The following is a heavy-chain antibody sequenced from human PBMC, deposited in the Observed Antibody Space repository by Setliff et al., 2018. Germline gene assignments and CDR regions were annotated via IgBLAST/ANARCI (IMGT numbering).Heavy chain of an antibody. D-gene: IGHD3-3*01. V-gene: IGHV1-69*06. CDR2: IIPIFGTA. Sequence: SVKVSCKASGGTFSSYAISWVRQAPGQGLEWMGRIIPIFGTANYAQKFQGRVTITADKSTSTAYMELSSLRSEDTAVYYCARELPRTIFGVVVDYWGQGTLVTVSS. CDR1: GGTFSSYA. CDR3: ARELPRTIFGVVVDY. J-gene: IGHJ4*02.